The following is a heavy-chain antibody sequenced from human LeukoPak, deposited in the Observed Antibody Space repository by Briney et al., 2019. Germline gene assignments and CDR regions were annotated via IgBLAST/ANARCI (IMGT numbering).Heavy chain of an antibody. Sequence: ASVKVSCKASGYTFTDYYIHWVRQAPGQGLEWMGIINPSGGSTSYAQKFQGRVTMTRDMSTSTVYMELSSLRSEDTAVYYCARAMVRGVSPVGYWGQGTLVTVSS. J-gene: IGHJ4*02. CDR3: ARAMVRGVSPVGY. CDR1: GYTFTDYY. D-gene: IGHD3-10*01. CDR2: INPSGGST. V-gene: IGHV1-46*01.